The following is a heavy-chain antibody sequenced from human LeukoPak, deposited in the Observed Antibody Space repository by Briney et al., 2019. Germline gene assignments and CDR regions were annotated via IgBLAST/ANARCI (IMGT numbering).Heavy chain of an antibody. CDR2: IYHTGRT. Sequence: SETLSLTCTVSGVSIRDTFYYWGWIRQPPGKGLEWIGSIYHTGRTNYSPSLKGRVTLSVDTSKNQFSLKLTSVTAADTALYHCARDPGFYYDSRETHYDYWGQETLVTVSS. J-gene: IGHJ4*02. D-gene: IGHD3-22*01. CDR1: GVSIRDTFYY. CDR3: ARDPGFYYDSRETHYDY. V-gene: IGHV4-39*07.